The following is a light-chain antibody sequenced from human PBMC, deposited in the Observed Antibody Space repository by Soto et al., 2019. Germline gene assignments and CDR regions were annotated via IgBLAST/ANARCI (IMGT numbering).Light chain of an antibody. V-gene: IGKV3-11*01. CDR3: QHRSNWPPVAT. CDR1: QSVSRY. Sequence: EIVLTQSPATLSLSPGEGATLSCRASQSVSRYLAWYQQKPGQAPRLLIYDASNRATGIPARFSGSGSGTDFTLTISSLGPEDSAVDYCQHRSNWPPVATFGGGTQVEIK. J-gene: IGKJ4*01. CDR2: DAS.